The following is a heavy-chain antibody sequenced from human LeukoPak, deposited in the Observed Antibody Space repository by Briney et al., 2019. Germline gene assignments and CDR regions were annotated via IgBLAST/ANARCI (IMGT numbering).Heavy chain of an antibody. J-gene: IGHJ1*01. D-gene: IGHD3-3*01. CDR1: GFTFSSYW. CDR2: IRQDGSEK. CDR3: MRQNRAYFFGH. Sequence: GGSLRLSCAASGFTFSSYWMTWGRQAPWKGLEWVANIRQDGSEKNYVDSVKGRFTISRDNAKNSLYLQMNSLRVEDTAVYFCMRQNRAYFFGHWGQGTLVTVSS. V-gene: IGHV3-7*01.